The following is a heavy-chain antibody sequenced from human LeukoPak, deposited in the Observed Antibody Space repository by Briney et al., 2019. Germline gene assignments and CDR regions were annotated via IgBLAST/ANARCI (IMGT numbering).Heavy chain of an antibody. J-gene: IGHJ4*02. CDR1: RGGNKSNY. Sequence: PSETVSRKCSVRRGGNKSNYRWSTQQPPGKGLEWIGFIYYSGSTDYNPSLKSRVTISVDTSKKQFSLKLSSVTAADTAVYYCAGGVVLTGYLLDFWGRGTLVTVSS. D-gene: IGHD3-9*01. V-gene: IGHV4-59*01. CDR3: AGGVVLTGYLLDF. CDR2: IYYSGST.